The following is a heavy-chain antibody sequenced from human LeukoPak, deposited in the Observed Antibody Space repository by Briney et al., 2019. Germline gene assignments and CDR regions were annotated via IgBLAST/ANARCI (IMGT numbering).Heavy chain of an antibody. Sequence: SESLSLTCSVAGGSIRSDYWSWVRQPPGKGLGWIRYISYNGITNYTPSLKSRLTMSVDTSKSQFSLKLSSLTAADTAVYYCARDRVDRFGPRFDPWGPGTLVTVSS. CDR2: ISYNGIT. V-gene: IGHV4-59*01. J-gene: IGHJ5*02. CDR3: ARDRVDRFGPRFDP. D-gene: IGHD5-12*01. CDR1: GGSIRSDY.